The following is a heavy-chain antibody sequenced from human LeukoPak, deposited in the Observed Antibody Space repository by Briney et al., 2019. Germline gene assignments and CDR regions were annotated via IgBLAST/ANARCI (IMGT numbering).Heavy chain of an antibody. CDR2: LYYGGST. CDR1: GGSITTDNYY. J-gene: IGHJ4*02. Sequence: SETLSLTCTVSGGSITTDNYYWDWIRQSPGRGLEWIGSLYYGGSTYYNPSLKSRVTISVDTSKNQFSLKLSSVTAADTAVYYCARLGYSGYDDQFDYWGQGTLVTVSS. CDR3: ARLGYSGYDDQFDY. D-gene: IGHD5-12*01. V-gene: IGHV4-39*07.